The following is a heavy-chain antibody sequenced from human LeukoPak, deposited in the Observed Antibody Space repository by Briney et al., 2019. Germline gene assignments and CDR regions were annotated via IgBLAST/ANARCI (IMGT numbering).Heavy chain of an antibody. J-gene: IGHJ4*02. CDR2: INHSGST. D-gene: IGHD6-13*01. V-gene: IGHV4-34*01. CDR1: GGSFSGYY. Sequence: SETLSLTCAVYGGSFSGYYWSWIRQPPGQGLEWIGEINHSGSTNYNPSLKSRVTISVDTSKNQFSLKLSSVTAADTAVYYCASNGIAAADYYFDYWGQGTLVTVSS. CDR3: ASNGIAAADYYFDY.